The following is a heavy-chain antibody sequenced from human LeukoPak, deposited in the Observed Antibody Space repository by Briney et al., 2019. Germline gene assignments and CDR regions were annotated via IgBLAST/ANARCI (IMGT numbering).Heavy chain of an antibody. V-gene: IGHV1-2*06. D-gene: IGHD2-21*02. CDR1: GYTFTGYY. CDR2: INPNSGGT. J-gene: IGHJ4*02. CDR3: AREVAYRGGDCYFAL. Sequence: ASVKVSCKASGYTFTGYYMHWVRQAPGQGLEWMGRINPNSGGTNYAQKFQGRVTMTRDTSISTAYMELSRLRSDDTAVYYCAREVAYRGGDCYFALWGQGTLVTVSS.